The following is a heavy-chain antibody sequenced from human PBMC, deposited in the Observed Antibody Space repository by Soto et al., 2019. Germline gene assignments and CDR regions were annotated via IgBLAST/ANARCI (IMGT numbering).Heavy chain of an antibody. CDR1: GGTFSTYV. CDR3: ARGRIAGAATDFYYYGMDV. CDR2: IIPVFATT. V-gene: IGHV1-69*12. J-gene: IGHJ6*02. Sequence: QVQLVQSGAEVKKPGSSVNVSCKASGGTFSTYVISWVRQAPGQGLEWMGGIIPVFATTNYAQKFQGRVTITADEPTXXGXMELNSLRSEDTAVYYCARGRIAGAATDFYYYGMDVWGQGASVTVSS. D-gene: IGHD1-26*01.